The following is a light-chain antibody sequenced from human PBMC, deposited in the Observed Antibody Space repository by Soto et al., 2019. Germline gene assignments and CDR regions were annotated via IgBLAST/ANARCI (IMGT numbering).Light chain of an antibody. J-gene: IGKJ2*01. CDR1: QGISTD. V-gene: IGKV1-6*01. Sequence: AIQMTQSPSSLSASVGDRVTITCRASQGISTDLHWYQQKTGKAPKLLVYDASSLQSGVPSRFSGSGSDTDLTLTITSLQTQDFPTYFCLQDYNYPYTFGQETKVDIE. CDR2: DAS. CDR3: LQDYNYPYT.